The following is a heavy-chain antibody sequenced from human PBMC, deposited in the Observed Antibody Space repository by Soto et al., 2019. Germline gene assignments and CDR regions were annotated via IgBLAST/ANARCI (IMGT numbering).Heavy chain of an antibody. J-gene: IGHJ4*01. V-gene: IGHV1-8*01. D-gene: IGHD6-19*01. CDR3: ARRLAMAGVSTDH. CDR2: MNPNSGNT. Sequence: ASVKVSCKASGYTFTNYDINWVRQATGQGLEWMGWMNPNSGNTDYAEKFQGRVTMTRDTSISTAYMELSSLTSEDTAIYYCARRLAMAGVSTDHWGNGTMVTVYS. CDR1: GYTFTNYD.